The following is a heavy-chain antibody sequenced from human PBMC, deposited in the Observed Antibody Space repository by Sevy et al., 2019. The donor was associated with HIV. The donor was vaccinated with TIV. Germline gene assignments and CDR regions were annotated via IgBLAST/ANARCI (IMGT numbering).Heavy chain of an antibody. V-gene: IGHV3-30-3*01. CDR2: ISYDGSNK. Sequence: GGSLRLSCAASGFTFSSYAMHWVRQAPGKGLEWVAVISYDGSNKYYADSVKGRFTISRDNSKNTLYLQMNSLRAADTAVYYCARDVGATTKSQWLTEYYFDYWGQGTLVTVSS. D-gene: IGHD6-19*01. J-gene: IGHJ4*02. CDR3: ARDVGATTKSQWLTEYYFDY. CDR1: GFTFSSYA.